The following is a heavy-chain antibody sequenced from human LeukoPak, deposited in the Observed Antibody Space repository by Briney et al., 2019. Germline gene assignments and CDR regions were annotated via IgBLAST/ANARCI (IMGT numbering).Heavy chain of an antibody. CDR1: GFTFSNYA. CDR3: AGGVSRGDY. CDR2: IWYDGSNK. D-gene: IGHD2-8*01. J-gene: IGHJ4*02. V-gene: IGHV3-33*01. Sequence: GGSLRLSCAASGFTFSNYAMHWVRQAPGKGLEWVAVIWYDGSNKYYGDSVKGRFTISRDNSKKTLYLQMNSLRAEDTAVYYWAGGVSRGDYWGQGTLVTVSS.